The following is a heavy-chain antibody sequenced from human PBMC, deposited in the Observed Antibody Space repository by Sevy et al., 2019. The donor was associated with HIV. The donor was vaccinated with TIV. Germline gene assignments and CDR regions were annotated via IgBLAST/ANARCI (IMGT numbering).Heavy chain of an antibody. CDR1: GFTFSSYA. Sequence: GGSLRLSCTASGFTFSSYAMSWVRQAPGKGLEWVSAISGSGGSTYYADSVKGRFTISRDNSKNTLYLQMNSLRAEDTAVYYCAKILYYYDSSGYYTDYWGQGTLVTVSS. CDR3: AKILYYYDSSGYYTDY. CDR2: ISGSGGST. J-gene: IGHJ4*02. V-gene: IGHV3-23*01. D-gene: IGHD3-22*01.